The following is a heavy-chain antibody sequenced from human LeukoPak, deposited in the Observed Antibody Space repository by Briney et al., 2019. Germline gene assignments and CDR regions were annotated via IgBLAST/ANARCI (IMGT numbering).Heavy chain of an antibody. CDR1: GYTFTSYG. D-gene: IGHD3-3*01. CDR3: ATSSRQRFLEWLSPNPYYYGMDI. CDR2: ISAYNGNT. J-gene: IGHJ6*02. Sequence: ASVKVSCKASGYTFTSYGISWVRQAPGQGLEWMGWISAYNGNTNYAQKLQGRVTMTTDTSTSTAYMELRSLRSDDTAVYYCATSSRQRFLEWLSPNPYYYGMDIWGQGTTVTVSS. V-gene: IGHV1-18*01.